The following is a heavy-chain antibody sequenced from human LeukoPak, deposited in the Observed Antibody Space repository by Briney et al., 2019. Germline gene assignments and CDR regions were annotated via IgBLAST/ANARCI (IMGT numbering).Heavy chain of an antibody. J-gene: IGHJ4*02. CDR1: GFTVSSYA. V-gene: IGHV3-23*01. CDR3: AKSQEDDSSGYHYSDFDY. CDR2: NSGSGGNT. D-gene: IGHD3-22*01. Sequence: GGSLRLSCAASGFTVSSYAMSWVRQAPGNGLECVSANSGSGGNTYYADSVKCRFTSSSDISKNTLFLQMNSLRAEDTAVYYCAKSQEDDSSGYHYSDFDYWGQGTLVTVSS.